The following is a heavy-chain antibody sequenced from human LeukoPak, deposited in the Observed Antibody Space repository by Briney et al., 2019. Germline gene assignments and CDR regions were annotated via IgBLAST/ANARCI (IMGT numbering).Heavy chain of an antibody. CDR1: GFTFSSYA. D-gene: IGHD3-22*01. CDR3: AREMDSSGYFDY. Sequence: PGGSLRLSCATSGFTFSSYAMSWVRQAPGKGLEWVSAISGSGGSTYYADSVKGRFTISRDNSKNTLYLQMNSLRAEDTAVYYCAREMDSSGYFDYWGQGTLVTVSS. CDR2: ISGSGGST. V-gene: IGHV3-23*01. J-gene: IGHJ4*02.